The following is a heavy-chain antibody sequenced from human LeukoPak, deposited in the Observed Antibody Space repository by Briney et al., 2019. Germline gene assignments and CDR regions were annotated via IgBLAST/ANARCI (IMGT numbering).Heavy chain of an antibody. V-gene: IGHV4-34*01. D-gene: IGHD3-22*01. Sequence: PSETLSLTCAVYGGSFSGYYWSWIRQPPGKGLEWIGEINHSGSTNYNPSLQSRVTISVDTSKNQFSLKLSSVTAADTAVYYCARGGYYYGYYFDYWGQGTLVTVSS. CDR2: INHSGST. CDR1: GGSFSGYY. J-gene: IGHJ4*02. CDR3: ARGGYYYGYYFDY.